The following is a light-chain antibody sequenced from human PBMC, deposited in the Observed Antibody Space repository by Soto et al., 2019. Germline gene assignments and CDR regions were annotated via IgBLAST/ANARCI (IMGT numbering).Light chain of an antibody. CDR3: QLCDVWPIT. V-gene: IGKV3-11*01. Sequence: EIVLASSAAALSLSPGERSTLSCRASQSVSSYLAWYQQKPGQAPRLLIYDASTRATGIPARFSGSGSGTDFTLTINCLEPDDFTIYYCQLCDVWPITFDQVTRLEIK. CDR2: DAS. J-gene: IGKJ5*01. CDR1: QSVSSY.